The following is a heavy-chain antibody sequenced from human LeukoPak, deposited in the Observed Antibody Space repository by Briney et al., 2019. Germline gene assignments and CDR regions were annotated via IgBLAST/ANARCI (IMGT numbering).Heavy chain of an antibody. Sequence: PSETLSLTCAVYGGSFSGYYWSWVRQPPGKGLEWIGEINHSGSTNYNPSLKSRVTISVDTSKNQFSLKLSSVTAADTAVYYCARGDRGDGTFDYWGQGTLVTVSS. V-gene: IGHV4-34*01. CDR3: ARGDRGDGTFDY. D-gene: IGHD5-24*01. J-gene: IGHJ4*02. CDR2: INHSGST. CDR1: GGSFSGYY.